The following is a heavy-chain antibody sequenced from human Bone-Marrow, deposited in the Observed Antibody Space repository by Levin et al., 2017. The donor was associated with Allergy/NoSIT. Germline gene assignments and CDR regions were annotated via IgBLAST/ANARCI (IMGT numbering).Heavy chain of an antibody. V-gene: IGHV1-8*01. D-gene: IGHD6-19*01. J-gene: IGHJ4*02. Sequence: ASVKVSCKASGYTFTNYHIFWLRQATGQGLEWMGRMDPTSGDTIYAQRFQGRITMTRDTSISTVYMELSSLRSEDTAVYYCANNGLGQWTGFDYWGQGTLVTVSS. CDR3: ANNGLGQWTGFDY. CDR2: MDPTSGDT. CDR1: GYTFTNYH.